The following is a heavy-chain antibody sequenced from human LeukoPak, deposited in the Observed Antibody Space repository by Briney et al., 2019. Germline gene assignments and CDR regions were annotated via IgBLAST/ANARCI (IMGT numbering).Heavy chain of an antibody. D-gene: IGHD3-10*01. J-gene: IGHJ2*01. CDR3: ARELRRRWYFDL. V-gene: IGHV1-2*02. Sequence: ASVKVSCKASGYTFTGYYLHWVRQAPGQGPEWMGWINPNSGGTNYAQKFQGRVTMSRDTSISTAYMKLAFLRSDDTAVYYCARELRRRWYFDLWGRGTLVTVSS. CDR2: INPNSGGT. CDR1: GYTFTGYY.